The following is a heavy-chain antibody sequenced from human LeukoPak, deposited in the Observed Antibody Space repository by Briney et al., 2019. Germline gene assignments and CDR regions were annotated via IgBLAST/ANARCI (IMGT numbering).Heavy chain of an antibody. CDR1: GFTFSDYA. V-gene: IGHV3-23*01. CDR2: LSGSGAGT. J-gene: IGHJ6*03. CDR3: AKDACSSTSCYQYYYYYYMDV. Sequence: GGSLRLSCAASGFTFSDYALGWVRQAPGRGLEWVATLSGSGAGTYYSDSVQGRFTISRDNSKRTLYLQMNSLRAEDTAVYYCAKDACSSTSCYQYYYYYYMDVWGKGTTVTVSS. D-gene: IGHD2-2*01.